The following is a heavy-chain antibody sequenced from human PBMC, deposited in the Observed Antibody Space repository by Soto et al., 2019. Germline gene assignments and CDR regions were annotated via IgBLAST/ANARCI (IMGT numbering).Heavy chain of an antibody. CDR3: AHSRPPRLLDY. D-gene: IGHD6-6*01. CDR2: IYWDDDK. J-gene: IGHJ4*02. CDR1: GFSLSTSGVG. Sequence: QITLKESGPPLVKPTQTLTLTCTFSGFSLSTSGVGVGWIRQPPGKALEWLALIYWDDDKRYSTSLNSRLTITKDTSKNQVVLTMTNMDPVDTATYYCAHSRPPRLLDYWGQGTLVTVSS. V-gene: IGHV2-5*02.